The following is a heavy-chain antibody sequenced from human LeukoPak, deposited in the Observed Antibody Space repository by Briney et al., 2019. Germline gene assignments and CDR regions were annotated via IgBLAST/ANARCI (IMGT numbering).Heavy chain of an antibody. D-gene: IGHD3/OR15-3a*01. CDR2: IYYTGDT. J-gene: IGHJ4*02. Sequence: PSETLSLTCTVSGGSVSTSSYYWGWIRQPPGKELEWIGRIYYTGDTSYTPSLKSRVTISVDTSKNQFFLKLNSVTAADTAVYYCAKSRGLSLYNEWGQGTLVTVSS. CDR3: AKSRGLSLYNE. V-gene: IGHV4-39*01. CDR1: GGSVSTSSYY.